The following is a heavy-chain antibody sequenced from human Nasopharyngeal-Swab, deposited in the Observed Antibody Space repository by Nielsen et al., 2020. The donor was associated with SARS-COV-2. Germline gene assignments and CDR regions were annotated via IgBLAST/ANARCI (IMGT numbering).Heavy chain of an antibody. CDR3: ARGFIVATIFHYYYYMDV. CDR2: MNPNSGNT. J-gene: IGHJ6*03. CDR1: RYTFTSYD. D-gene: IGHD5-12*01. V-gene: IGHV1-8*01. Sequence: SVNVSCKASRYTFTSYDINWVRQATGQGLEWMGWMNPNSGNTGYAQKFQGRVTMTRNSSISTAYMELSRLRSEDTAVYYCARGFIVATIFHYYYYMDVWGKGTTVTVSS.